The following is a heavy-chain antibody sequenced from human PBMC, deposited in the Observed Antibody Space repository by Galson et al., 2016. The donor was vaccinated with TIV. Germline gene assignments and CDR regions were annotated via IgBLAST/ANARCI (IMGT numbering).Heavy chain of an antibody. V-gene: IGHV3-23*01. Sequence: LRLSCAASGFTFSSYAMSWVRQAPGKGLEWVSSISKSGSDKYYADSVQGRFTLSRDNSKNTLYLQVNSLRAEDTAVYYCARGGDYYDGGVLYYRGFVYWGQGALVTVAS. CDR1: GFTFSSYA. J-gene: IGHJ4*02. CDR2: ISKSGSDK. CDR3: ARGGDYYDGGVLYYRGFVY. D-gene: IGHD3-22*01.